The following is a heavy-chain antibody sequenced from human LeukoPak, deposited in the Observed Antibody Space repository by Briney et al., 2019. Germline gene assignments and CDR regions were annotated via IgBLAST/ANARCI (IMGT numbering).Heavy chain of an antibody. V-gene: IGHV4-30-4*01. CDR3: ARAHEVVPAAILGKENWFDP. CDR2: IYYSGST. Sequence: SSETLSLTCTVSGGSISSGDYYWSWIRQPPGKGLEWIGYIYYSGSTYYNPSLKSRVTISVDTSKNQFSLKLSFVTAADTAVYYCARAHEVVPAAILGKENWFDPWGQGTLVTVSS. J-gene: IGHJ5*02. CDR1: GGSISSGDYY. D-gene: IGHD2-2*01.